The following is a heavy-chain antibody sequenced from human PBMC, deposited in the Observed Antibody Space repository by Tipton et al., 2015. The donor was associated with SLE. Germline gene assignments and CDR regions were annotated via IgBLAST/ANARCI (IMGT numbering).Heavy chain of an antibody. CDR2: ISSSSSTI. J-gene: IGHJ3*02. V-gene: IGHV3-48*01. Sequence: SLRLSCAASGFTFSSYSMNWVRQAPGKGLEWVSYISSSSSTIYYADSVKGRFTISRDNAKNSLYLQMNSLRAEDTAVYYCARDSSQVDDAFDIWGQGTMVTVS. CDR3: ARDSSQVDDAFDI. D-gene: IGHD2-15*01. CDR1: GFTFSSYS.